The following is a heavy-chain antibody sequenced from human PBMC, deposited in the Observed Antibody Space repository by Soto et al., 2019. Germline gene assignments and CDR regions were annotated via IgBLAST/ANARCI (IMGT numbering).Heavy chain of an antibody. CDR3: ARHERDSSYSDFDH. CDR2: IKQDESEK. V-gene: IGHV3-7*01. Sequence: EVHLVESGGGLVQPGGSLRLSCSASGFTFSAYWMTWDRQAPGGGLEWVANIKQDESEKYFVDSVKGRFTISRDNAKNSLYLQMNSLRVEDSAVYYCARHERDSSYSDFDHWGQGTLVTVSS. D-gene: IGHD6-19*01. CDR1: GFTFSAYW. J-gene: IGHJ4*02.